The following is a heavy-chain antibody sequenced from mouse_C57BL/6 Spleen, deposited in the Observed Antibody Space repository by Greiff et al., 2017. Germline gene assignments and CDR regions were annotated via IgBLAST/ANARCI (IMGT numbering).Heavy chain of an antibody. CDR2: ISSGGSYT. CDR3: AKLTGTLYFDY. D-gene: IGHD4-1*01. V-gene: IGHV5-6*01. CDR1: GFTFSSYG. J-gene: IGHJ2*01. Sequence: EVQLQESGGDLVKPGGSLKLSCAASGFTFSSYGMSWVRQTPDKRLEWVATISSGGSYTYYPDSVKGRFTISRDNAKNTLYLQMSSLKSEDTAMYYCAKLTGTLYFDYWGQGTTLTVSS.